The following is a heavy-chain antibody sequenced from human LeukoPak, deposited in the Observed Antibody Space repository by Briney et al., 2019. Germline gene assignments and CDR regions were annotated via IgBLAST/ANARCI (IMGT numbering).Heavy chain of an antibody. J-gene: IGHJ4*02. CDR3: VRRAAASEIGGGLYYFDF. CDR2: IYPGDSET. D-gene: IGHD3-16*01. CDR1: GYSFSSYW. V-gene: IGHV5-51*01. Sequence: GESLKISCKGSGYSFSSYWIGWVRQMPGKGLELMGIIYPGDSETRYSPSFQGQVTISVDKSTNTAYLRWSSLKASDTAMFYCVRRAAASEIGGGLYYFDFWGQGALVTVSS.